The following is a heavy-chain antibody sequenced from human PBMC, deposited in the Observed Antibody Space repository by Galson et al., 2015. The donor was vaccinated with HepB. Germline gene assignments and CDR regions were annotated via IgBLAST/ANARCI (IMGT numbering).Heavy chain of an antibody. CDR3: ARDRSQYCSRPICYAPHFDY. CDR2: ISPSGGNT. V-gene: IGHV1-46*01. Sequence: SVKVSCKASGNTFTTFYMHWVRQAPGQGLEWMGIISPSGGNTNYAQRFQDRLTMTWDASTNTVYMELTGLRSDDTAVYYCARDRSQYCSRPICYAPHFDYWGQGTLVTVSS. J-gene: IGHJ4*02. CDR1: GNTFTTFY. D-gene: IGHD2-2*01.